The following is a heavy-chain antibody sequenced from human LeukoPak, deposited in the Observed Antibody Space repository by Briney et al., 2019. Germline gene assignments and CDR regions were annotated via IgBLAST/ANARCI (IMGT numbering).Heavy chain of an antibody. J-gene: IGHJ4*02. D-gene: IGHD5-24*01. CDR1: GYTFTGYH. V-gene: IGHV1-2*06. Sequence: ASVTVSCKASGYTFTGYHMHWVRQAPGQGLEWMGRINPNSGGTNYAQKFQGRVTMTRDTSISTAYMELSRLRSDDTAVYYCARGNGYSSNDYWGQGTLVTVSS. CDR2: INPNSGGT. CDR3: ARGNGYSSNDY.